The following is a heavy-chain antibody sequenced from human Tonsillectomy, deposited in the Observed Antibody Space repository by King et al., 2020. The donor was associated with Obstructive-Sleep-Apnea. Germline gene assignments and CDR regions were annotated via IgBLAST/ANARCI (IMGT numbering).Heavy chain of an antibody. Sequence: QLQESGPGLVKPSETLSLTCTVSGYSINSGYYWGWIRQPPGKGLEWIGSVYHSGNTYYNPSLKRRVTISVHTSQNQFSLRLFSVTAADTAVYYCAREGYGPWGQGALVTVSS. CDR3: AREGYGP. D-gene: IGHD5-12*01. CDR1: GYSINSGYY. J-gene: IGHJ5*02. CDR2: VYHSGNT. V-gene: IGHV4-38-2*02.